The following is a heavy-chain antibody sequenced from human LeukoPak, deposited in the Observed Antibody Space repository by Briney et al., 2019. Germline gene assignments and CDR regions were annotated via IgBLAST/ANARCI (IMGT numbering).Heavy chain of an antibody. J-gene: IGHJ6*03. CDR2: IFHSGST. CDR3: ARQTRTGIAAAEYYYYYYMDV. V-gene: IGHV4-38-2*02. CDR1: GYSISSGHY. Sequence: SETLSLTCTVSGYSISSGHYWGWIRQPPGKGLEWIGTIFHSGSTYYNPSLKSRVTISVDTSKNQFSLKLSSVTAADTAVYYCARQTRTGIAAAEYYYYYYMDVWGKGTTVTVSS. D-gene: IGHD6-13*01.